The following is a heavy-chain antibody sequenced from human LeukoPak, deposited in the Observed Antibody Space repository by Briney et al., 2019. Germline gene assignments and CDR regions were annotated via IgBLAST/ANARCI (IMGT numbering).Heavy chain of an antibody. V-gene: IGHV3-23*01. D-gene: IGHD6-19*01. CDR3: AKDLSWGIAVAGNYYGMDV. Sequence: PGGSLRLSCAASGFTFSSFAMSWVRQTPGKGLAWVSTINAAGDDTFYSASVKGRFTISRDNSRSTLYLQMNSLRAEDTAVYYCAKDLSWGIAVAGNYYGMDVWGQGTTVTVSS. CDR2: INAAGDDT. J-gene: IGHJ6*02. CDR1: GFTFSSFA.